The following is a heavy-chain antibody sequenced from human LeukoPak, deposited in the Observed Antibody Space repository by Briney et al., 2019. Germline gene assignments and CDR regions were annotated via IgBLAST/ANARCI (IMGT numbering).Heavy chain of an antibody. Sequence: VKVSCKASGYTFSGYYMHWVRQAPGLGLEWVGWINPNSGGTNYAQKFQGRVTMTRDMSTSTVYMELSSLRSEDTAVYYCARDRVYVDTAMARSFDYWGQGTLVTVSS. D-gene: IGHD5-18*01. CDR3: ARDRVYVDTAMARSFDY. CDR1: GYTFSGYY. CDR2: INPNSGGT. J-gene: IGHJ4*02. V-gene: IGHV1-2*02.